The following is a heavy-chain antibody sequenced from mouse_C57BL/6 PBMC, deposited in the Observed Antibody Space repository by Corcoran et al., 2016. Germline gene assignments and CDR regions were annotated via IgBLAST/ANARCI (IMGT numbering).Heavy chain of an antibody. D-gene: IGHD1-1*01. CDR1: GYTFTTYG. CDR2: INTYSGVP. J-gene: IGHJ1*03. CDR3: ARSTVVAPSFDV. V-gene: IGHV9-3*01. Sequence: QIQLVQSGPELKKPGETVKISCKASGYTFTTYGMSWVKQAPGKGLKWMGWINTYSGVPTYADDFKGRFAFSLETSASTAYLQINNLKNEDTATYVCARSTVVAPSFDVWGTGTTVTVSS.